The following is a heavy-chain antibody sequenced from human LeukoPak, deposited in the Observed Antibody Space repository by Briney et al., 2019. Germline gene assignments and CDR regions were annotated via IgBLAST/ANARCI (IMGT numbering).Heavy chain of an antibody. CDR1: GGSISSNNFY. Sequence: SETLSLTCTVSGGSISSNNFYCVWIRQPPGKGLEWIASIYNTGSTYYNPSIKSRVTISVDTSKNQFSLNLSSVTAADTARYCGESRSRIWSGYPDTVYYFASWGQGTLVTVSS. CDR3: ESRSRIWSGYPDTVYYFAS. D-gene: IGHD3-3*01. V-gene: IGHV4-39*07. CDR2: IYNTGST. J-gene: IGHJ4*02.